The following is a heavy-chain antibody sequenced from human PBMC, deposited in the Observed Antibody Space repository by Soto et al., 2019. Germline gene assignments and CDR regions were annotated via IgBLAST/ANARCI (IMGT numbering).Heavy chain of an antibody. CDR3: ARDLLAVAGKVFDY. CDR1: GFTFSSYG. D-gene: IGHD6-19*01. J-gene: IGHJ4*02. CDR2: IKQDGSEK. Sequence: GGSLRLSCAASGFTFSSYGMSWVRQAPGKGLEWVANIKQDGSEKYYVDSVMGRFTISRDNAKNSLYLQMNSLRAEDTAVYYCARDLLAVAGKVFDYWGQGTLVTFSS. V-gene: IGHV3-7*03.